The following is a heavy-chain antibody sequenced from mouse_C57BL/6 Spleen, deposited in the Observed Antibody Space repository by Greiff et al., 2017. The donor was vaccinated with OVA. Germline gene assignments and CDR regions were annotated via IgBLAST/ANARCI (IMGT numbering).Heavy chain of an antibody. D-gene: IGHD1-1*01. J-gene: IGHJ2*01. CDR3: ARSTYGSSLFDY. V-gene: IGHV1-64*01. CDR1: GYTFTSYW. CDR2: IHPNSGST. Sequence: QVQLQQPGAELVKPGASVKLSCKASGYTFTSYWMHWVKQRPGQGLEWIGMIHPNSGSTNYNEKFKGKATLTVDKSSSTAYMQLSSLTSEDSAVYYCARSTYGSSLFDYWGQGTTLTVSS.